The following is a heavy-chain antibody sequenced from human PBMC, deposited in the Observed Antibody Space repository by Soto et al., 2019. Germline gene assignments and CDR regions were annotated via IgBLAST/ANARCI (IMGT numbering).Heavy chain of an antibody. D-gene: IGHD3-22*01. J-gene: IGHJ4*02. Sequence: SETLSLTCTVSGGFISTYYWSWIRQSPGKGLELIGYIHHTGSTNYNPSLKSRVTMSLDTSRNQFSLKVYSVTAADTAVYYCARSIDSSGFYFSNCWGQGTLVTVSS. CDR2: IHHTGST. CDR3: ARSIDSSGFYFSNC. CDR1: GGFISTYY. V-gene: IGHV4-59*01.